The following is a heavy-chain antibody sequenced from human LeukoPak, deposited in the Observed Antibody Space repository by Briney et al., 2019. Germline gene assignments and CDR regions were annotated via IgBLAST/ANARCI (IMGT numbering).Heavy chain of an antibody. V-gene: IGHV4-39*07. CDR2: IYHSGST. CDR3: ACRTNWNSDAFDI. CDR1: GGSISSSSYY. J-gene: IGHJ3*02. Sequence: PSETLSLTCTVSGGSISSSSYYWGWIRQPPGKGLEWIGSIYHSGSTYYNPSLKSRVTISVDTSKNQFSLKLSSVTAADTAVYYCACRTNWNSDAFDIWGQGTMVTVSS. D-gene: IGHD1-7*01.